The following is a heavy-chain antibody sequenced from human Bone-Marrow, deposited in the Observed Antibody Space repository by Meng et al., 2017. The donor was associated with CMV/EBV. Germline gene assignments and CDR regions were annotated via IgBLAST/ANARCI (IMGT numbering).Heavy chain of an antibody. CDR2: IWYDGSNK. CDR1: GFTFSSYG. Sequence: CAASGFTFSSYGMHWVRQAPGKGLEWVAVIWYDGSNKYYADSVKGRFTTSRDNSKNTLYLQMNSLRAEDTAVYYCARSIAAAGYFDYWGQGTLVTVSS. V-gene: IGHV3-33*01. J-gene: IGHJ4*02. CDR3: ARSIAAAGYFDY. D-gene: IGHD6-13*01.